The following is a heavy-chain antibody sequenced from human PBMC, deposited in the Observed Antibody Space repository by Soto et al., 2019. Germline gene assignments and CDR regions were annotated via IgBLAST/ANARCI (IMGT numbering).Heavy chain of an antibody. Sequence: VQLQESGPGLVTPSQTLSLTCTVSGGSIHSGGYYWTWIRQYPGQGLEWIGYIYTIENTYYNPSLGNRVTLPEDRSKNQFSLRLTSVTAADTAVYYCARGRSGAAGTFDYWGQGALVTVSS. V-gene: IGHV4-31*03. D-gene: IGHD6-13*01. CDR3: ARGRSGAAGTFDY. CDR2: IYTIENT. J-gene: IGHJ4*02. CDR1: GGSIHSGGYY.